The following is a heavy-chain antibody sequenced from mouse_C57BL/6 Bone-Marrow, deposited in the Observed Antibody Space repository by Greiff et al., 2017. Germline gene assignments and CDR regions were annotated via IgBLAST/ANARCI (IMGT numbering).Heavy chain of an antibody. D-gene: IGHD2-5*01. CDR1: GYTFTSYW. V-gene: IGHV1-55*01. CDR3: AREFYSNYVGFAY. CDR2: IYPGSGST. Sequence: QVQLQQPGAELVKPGASVKMSCKASGYTFTSYWITWVKQRPGQGLEWIGDIYPGSGSTNNNEKFKSKATLTVDTSSSTAYMQLSSLTSEDSAVYYCAREFYSNYVGFAYWGQGTLVTVSA. J-gene: IGHJ3*01.